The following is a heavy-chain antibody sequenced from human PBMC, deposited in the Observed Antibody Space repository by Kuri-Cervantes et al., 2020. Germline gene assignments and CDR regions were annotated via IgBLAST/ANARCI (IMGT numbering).Heavy chain of an antibody. V-gene: IGHV3-23*01. Sequence: GGSLRLSCAASGFTLSDYAMTWVRQAPGKGLEWVSSISGSGGSTYYADSVKGRFTISRDNSKNTLDLQMNSLRVEDTAVYYCAKGFGDFWGQGTLVTVSS. CDR1: GFTLSDYA. CDR3: AKGFGDF. J-gene: IGHJ4*02. D-gene: IGHD3-16*01. CDR2: ISGSGGST.